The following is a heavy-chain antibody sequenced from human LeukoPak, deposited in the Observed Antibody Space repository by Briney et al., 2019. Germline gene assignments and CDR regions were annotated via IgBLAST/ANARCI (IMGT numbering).Heavy chain of an antibody. J-gene: IGHJ4*02. V-gene: IGHV4-4*07. CDR1: GGSISSYY. D-gene: IGHD3-22*01. Sequence: PSETLSLTCTVSGGSISSYYWSWIRQPAGKGLEWIGRIYTSGSTNYNPPLKSRVTMSVDTSKNQFSLKLSSVTAADTAVYYCARGDDSSGYYFDYWGQGTLVTVSS. CDR3: ARGDDSSGYYFDY. CDR2: IYTSGST.